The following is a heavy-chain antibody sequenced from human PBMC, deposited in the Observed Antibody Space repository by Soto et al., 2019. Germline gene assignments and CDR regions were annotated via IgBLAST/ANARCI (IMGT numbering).Heavy chain of an antibody. Sequence: GGSLRLSCAASGFTFSNAWMNWVRQAPGKGLEWVGRIKSKTDGRTTDYAAPVKGRFTISRDDSKNTLYLQMNSLKTEDTAVYYCTTDEVTVPQNYYYGMDVWGQGTTVTVSS. CDR3: TTDEVTVPQNYYYGMDV. CDR2: IKSKTDGRTT. CDR1: GFTFSNAW. D-gene: IGHD2-2*01. V-gene: IGHV3-15*07. J-gene: IGHJ6*02.